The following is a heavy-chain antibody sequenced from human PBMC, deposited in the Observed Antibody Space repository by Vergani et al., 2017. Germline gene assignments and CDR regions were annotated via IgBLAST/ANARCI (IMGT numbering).Heavy chain of an antibody. Sequence: LLKPSETLSLTCAVYGGSFSGYYWSWIRQPPGKALEWLARIDWDDDKYYSTSLKTRLTISKDTSKNQVVLTMTNMDPVDTATYYCARIPYTSKAFDYWGQGTLVTVSS. CDR3: ARIPYTSKAFDY. J-gene: IGHJ4*02. D-gene: IGHD1-20*01. CDR1: GGSFSGYY. CDR2: IDWDDDK. V-gene: IGHV2-70*11.